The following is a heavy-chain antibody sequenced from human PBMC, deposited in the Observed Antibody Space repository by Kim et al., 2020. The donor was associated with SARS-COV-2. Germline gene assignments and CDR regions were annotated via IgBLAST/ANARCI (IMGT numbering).Heavy chain of an antibody. Sequence: GGSLRLSCAASGFTFSSYSMNWVRQAPGKGLEWVSSISSSSSYIYYADSVKGRFTISRDNAKNSLYLQMNSLRAEDTAVYYCARDLAVDTAMMGHGMDVWGQGTTVTVSS. D-gene: IGHD5-18*01. CDR2: ISSSSSYI. CDR3: ARDLAVDTAMMGHGMDV. V-gene: IGHV3-21*01. CDR1: GFTFSSYS. J-gene: IGHJ6*02.